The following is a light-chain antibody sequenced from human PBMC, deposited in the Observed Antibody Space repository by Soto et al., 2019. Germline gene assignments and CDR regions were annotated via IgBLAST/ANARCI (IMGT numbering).Light chain of an antibody. CDR3: SSYTTSSSLA. CDR2: EVS. V-gene: IGLV2-14*01. J-gene: IGLJ2*01. CDR1: SSDVGAYDY. Sequence: QSALTQPASVSGSPGQSVTISCTGTSSDVGAYDYVSWYQQHPDKAPKLMIYEVSNRPSGVSNRFSGSKSGNTASLTISGLQAEDEADYYCSSYTTSSSLAFGGGTKLTVL.